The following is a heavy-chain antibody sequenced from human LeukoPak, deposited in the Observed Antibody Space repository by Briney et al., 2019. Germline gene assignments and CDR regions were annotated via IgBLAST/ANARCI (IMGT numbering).Heavy chain of an antibody. CDR1: GFTFSSYA. CDR2: ISGSGGST. V-gene: IGHV3-23*01. Sequence: PGGSLRLSCAASGFTFSSYAMSWVRQAPGRGLEWVSAISGSGGSTYYADSVKGRFTISRANSKNTLYLQMNSLRAEDTAVYYCAKDCPGIAAAGRCDFDYWGQGTLVTVSS. J-gene: IGHJ4*02. CDR3: AKDCPGIAAAGRCDFDY. D-gene: IGHD6-13*01.